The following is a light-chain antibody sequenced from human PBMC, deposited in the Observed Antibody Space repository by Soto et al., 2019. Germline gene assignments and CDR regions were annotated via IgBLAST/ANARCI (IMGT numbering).Light chain of an antibody. CDR2: GAS. Sequence: EIVLTQSPATLSVSPGERVTLSCRASQSVDINLAWYQQKPGQAPRLLIYGASTRAIDMPGRFSGRGSGTEFTLTISSLQSEDFAVYYCKQYRNWPRTFGQGTKVDIK. V-gene: IGKV3-15*01. CDR1: QSVDIN. CDR3: KQYRNWPRT. J-gene: IGKJ1*01.